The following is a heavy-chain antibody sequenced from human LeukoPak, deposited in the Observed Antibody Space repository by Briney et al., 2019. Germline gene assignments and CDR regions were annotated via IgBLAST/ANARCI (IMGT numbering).Heavy chain of an antibody. CDR3: AALWFGDNPTRFDDY. CDR2: ISAYNGHT. V-gene: IGHV1-18*01. J-gene: IGHJ4*02. CDR1: GGTFSSYA. D-gene: IGHD3-10*01. Sequence: ASVKVSCKASGGTFSSYAISWVRQAPGQGLEWMGWISAYNGHTNYAQKLQGRVTMTTDTSTSTAYMELRSLRSDDTAVYYCAALWFGDNPTRFDDYWGQGTLVTVSS.